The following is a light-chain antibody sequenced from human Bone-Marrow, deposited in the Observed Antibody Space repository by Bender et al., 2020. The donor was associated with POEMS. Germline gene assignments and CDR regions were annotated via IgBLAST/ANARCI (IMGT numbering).Light chain of an antibody. CDR2: RND. CDR1: SSDVGGYNY. V-gene: IGLV1-47*01. Sequence: QSALTQPASVSGSPGQSITISCTGTSSDVGGYNYVSWYQQLPGTAPKLLMYRNDQRPSGVPDRFSGSKSRTSASLAISGLRSEDEADYYCAAWDNSLSGWVFGAGTKLTVL. CDR3: AAWDNSLSGWV. J-gene: IGLJ3*02.